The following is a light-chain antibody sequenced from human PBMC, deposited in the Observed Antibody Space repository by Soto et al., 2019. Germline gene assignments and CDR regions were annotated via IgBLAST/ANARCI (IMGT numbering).Light chain of an antibody. CDR1: GSNIGAGYE. J-gene: IGLJ3*02. CDR3: QSYDSSLRGSV. V-gene: IGLV1-40*01. CDR2: GDI. Sequence: QSVLTQPPSVSGAPGQGVTISCTGSGSNIGAGYEVHWYQHLPGTAPKLLIYGDINRPSGVPDRFSGSTSGTSASLAITGLQAEDEADYYCQSYDSSLRGSVFGGGTKLTVL.